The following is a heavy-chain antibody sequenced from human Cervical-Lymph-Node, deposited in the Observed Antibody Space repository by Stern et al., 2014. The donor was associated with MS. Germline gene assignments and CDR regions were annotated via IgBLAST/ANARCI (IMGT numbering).Heavy chain of an antibody. CDR2: INHSGST. Sequence: QVQLQQWGAGLLKPSETLSLTCAVYGGSFSGYYWSWIRQPPGKGLEWIGEINHSGSTNYNPALKSRVTINAAKSKNQFSLKLSSVTAADTAVYYCARCDDYWYFDLWGRGTLVTVSS. V-gene: IGHV4-34*01. CDR1: GGSFSGYY. J-gene: IGHJ2*01. CDR3: ARCDDYWYFDL.